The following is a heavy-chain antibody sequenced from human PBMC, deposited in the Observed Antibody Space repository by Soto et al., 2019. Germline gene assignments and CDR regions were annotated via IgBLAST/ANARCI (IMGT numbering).Heavy chain of an antibody. CDR3: ARERRVAGVYYYGMDV. Sequence: QVQLQQWGAGLLKPSETLSLTCAVYGGSFSGYYWSWIRQPPGKGLEWIGEINHSGSTKYNPSLKSRVTISVDTSKNQFSLKLSSVTAADTAVYYCARERRVAGVYYYGMDVWGQGTTVTVSS. CDR2: INHSGST. D-gene: IGHD6-19*01. J-gene: IGHJ6*02. CDR1: GGSFSGYY. V-gene: IGHV4-34*01.